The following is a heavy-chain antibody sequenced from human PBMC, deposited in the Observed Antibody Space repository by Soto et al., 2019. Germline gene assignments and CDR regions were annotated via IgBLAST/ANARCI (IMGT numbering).Heavy chain of an antibody. CDR3: ARGRAYDPPPNLDY. Sequence: PGGSLRLSCAASGFTFSSYSMNWVRQAPGKGLEWVSSISSSSSYIYYADSVKGRFTISRDNAKNSLYLQMNSLRAEHTAVYYCARGRAYDPPPNLDYWGQGTLVTVSS. J-gene: IGHJ4*02. CDR1: GFTFSSYS. CDR2: ISSSSSYI. D-gene: IGHD3-22*01. V-gene: IGHV3-21*01.